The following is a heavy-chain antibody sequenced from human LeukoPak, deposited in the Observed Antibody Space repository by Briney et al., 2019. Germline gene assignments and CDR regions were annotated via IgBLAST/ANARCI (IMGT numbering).Heavy chain of an antibody. CDR2: IFYSGST. V-gene: IGHV4-39*01. CDR3: ARQMNTVTADY. Sequence: SGGSLRLSCAASGFTFSSYAMNWVRQAPGKGLEWIGSIFYSGSTYYNPSLNSRVTISIDTSKNQFSLRLSSVTAADTAVYYCARQMNTVTADYWGQGTLVTVSS. J-gene: IGHJ4*02. D-gene: IGHD4-17*01. CDR1: GFTFSSYA.